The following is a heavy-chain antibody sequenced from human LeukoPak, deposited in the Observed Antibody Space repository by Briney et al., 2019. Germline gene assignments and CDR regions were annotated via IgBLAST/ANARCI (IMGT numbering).Heavy chain of an antibody. CDR1: GFTLSGYW. Sequence: GGSLRLSCAASGFTLSGYWMSWVRRAPGKGLEWVANIKQDGDEKYYVDSVKGRFTISRDNAKNSLYLQMNSLRPEDTALYYCARDFSSGSGNYNHGLDVWGQGTTVTVSS. CDR3: ARDFSSGSGNYNHGLDV. V-gene: IGHV3-7*03. CDR2: IKQDGDEK. D-gene: IGHD6-25*01. J-gene: IGHJ6*02.